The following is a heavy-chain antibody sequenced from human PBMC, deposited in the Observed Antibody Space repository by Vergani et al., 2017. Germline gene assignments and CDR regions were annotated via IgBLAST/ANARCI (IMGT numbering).Heavy chain of an antibody. Sequence: QITLKESGPTLVKPTQTLTLTCTFSGFSLSTSGVGVGWIRQPPGKALEWLALIYWNDDKRYSPSLKIRLTITKDTSKNQVVLTMTNMDPVDTATYYCARAIAVAARPGGYYFDYWGQGTLVTVSS. CDR2: IYWNDDK. J-gene: IGHJ4*02. CDR3: ARAIAVAARPGGYYFDY. CDR1: GFSLSTSGVG. V-gene: IGHV2-5*01. D-gene: IGHD6-19*01.